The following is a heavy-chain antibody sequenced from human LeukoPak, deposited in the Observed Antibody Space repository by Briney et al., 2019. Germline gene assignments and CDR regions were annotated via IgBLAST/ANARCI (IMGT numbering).Heavy chain of an antibody. J-gene: IGHJ5*02. CDR3: AKSSAAAGYNWFDP. CDR1: GFTFSRLA. D-gene: IGHD6-13*01. CDR2: ISASGP. Sequence: PGGSLRLSCAASGFTFSRLAMTWVRQAPGKGLEWVSTISASGPYYADAVRGRFTISRDNSRNTLSLQMDSLRAEDTAVYYCAKSSAAAGYNWFDPWGQGTLVTVSS. V-gene: IGHV3-23*01.